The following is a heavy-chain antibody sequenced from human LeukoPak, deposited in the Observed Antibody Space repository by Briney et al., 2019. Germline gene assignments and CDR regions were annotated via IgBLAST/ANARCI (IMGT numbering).Heavy chain of an antibody. V-gene: IGHV4-61*02. J-gene: IGHJ3*02. CDR3: ARAKWDDAFDI. CDR2: IYTSGST. D-gene: IGHD1-26*01. Sequence: PPQTLSLTCTVSGGSISSGSYYWSWIRQPAGKGLEWIGRIYTSGSTNYNPSLKSRVTISVDTSKNQFSLKLSSVTAADTAVYYCARAKWDDAFDIWGQGTMVTVSS. CDR1: GGSISSGSYY.